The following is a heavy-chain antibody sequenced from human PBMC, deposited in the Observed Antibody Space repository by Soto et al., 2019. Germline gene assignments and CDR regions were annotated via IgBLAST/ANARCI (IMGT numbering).Heavy chain of an antibody. CDR3: ATSYGSGYRAFDY. D-gene: IGHD3-10*01. J-gene: IGHJ4*02. CDR1: GDTFNFYS. Sequence: SVKVSCKASGDTFNFYSINWVRQAPGLGLEWMGRVNPIVSMSNYAQRFQGRVTMTADKSTSTAYMELSGLRFEDTAIYYCATSYGSGYRAFDYWGQGALVTVSS. CDR2: VNPIVSMS. V-gene: IGHV1-69*02.